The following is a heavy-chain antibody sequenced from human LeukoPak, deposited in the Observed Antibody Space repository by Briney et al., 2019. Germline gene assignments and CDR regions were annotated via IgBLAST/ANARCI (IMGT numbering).Heavy chain of an antibody. Sequence: ASVKVSCKASGYTFTSYDINWVRQATGQGLEWMGWMNPNSGNTGSAQKFQGRVTVTRNTSITTAYMELSSLRSEDTAVYYCARGGAVAGKGRWFDPWGQGTLVTVSS. CDR3: ARGGAVAGKGRWFDP. D-gene: IGHD6-19*01. J-gene: IGHJ5*02. CDR1: GYTFTSYD. CDR2: MNPNSGNT. V-gene: IGHV1-8*01.